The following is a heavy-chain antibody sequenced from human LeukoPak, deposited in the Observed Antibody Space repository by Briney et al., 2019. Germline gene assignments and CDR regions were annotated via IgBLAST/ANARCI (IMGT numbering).Heavy chain of an antibody. CDR1: GGSFSGYY. V-gene: IGHV4-34*01. CDR3: ARDTYYDSSGYYPYWYFDL. Sequence: SETLSLTCAVYGGSFSGYYWSWIRQPPGKGLEWIGEINHSGSTNYNPSLKSRVTISVDTSENQFSLKLSSVTAADTAVYYCARDTYYDSSGYYPYWYFDLWGRGTLVTVSS. D-gene: IGHD3-22*01. J-gene: IGHJ2*01. CDR2: INHSGST.